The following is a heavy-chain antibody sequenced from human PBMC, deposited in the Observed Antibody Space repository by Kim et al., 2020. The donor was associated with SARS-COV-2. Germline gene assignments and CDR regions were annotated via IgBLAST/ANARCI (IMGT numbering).Heavy chain of an antibody. D-gene: IGHD6-6*01. Sequence: HNPSLKSRGTISVDTSKNQFSLKLSSVTAADTAVYYCAAGGSSSSWFDPWGQGTLVTVSS. V-gene: IGHV4-59*01. CDR3: AAGGSSSSWFDP. J-gene: IGHJ5*02.